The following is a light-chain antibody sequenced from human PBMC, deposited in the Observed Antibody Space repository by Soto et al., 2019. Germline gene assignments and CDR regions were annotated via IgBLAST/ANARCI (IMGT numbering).Light chain of an antibody. CDR2: SAS. Sequence: DIQMTQSPSSLSASVGDRVTITCRTSQNIRDYLVWYQQRPGKAPNLLITSASILESGVPSRFSGSGSGTDYALTISSLQPEDIGTYYCQQNYNTPLTFGGGTKVEIK. CDR1: QNIRDY. CDR3: QQNYNTPLT. V-gene: IGKV1-39*01. J-gene: IGKJ4*01.